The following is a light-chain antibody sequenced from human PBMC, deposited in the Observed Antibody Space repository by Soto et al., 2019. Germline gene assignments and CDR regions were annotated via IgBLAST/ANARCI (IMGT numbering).Light chain of an antibody. J-gene: IGLJ1*01. CDR1: SSDVGGYNY. CDR2: EVS. Sequence: QSALTQPASVSGSPGQSITISCTGTSSDVGGYNYVSWYQQHPGKAPKLMIYEVSNRPSRVSNRFSGSKSGNTASLTISGLQAEDEADYYFSSYTRSSTSYVFGTGTKLT. V-gene: IGLV2-14*01. CDR3: SSYTRSSTSYV.